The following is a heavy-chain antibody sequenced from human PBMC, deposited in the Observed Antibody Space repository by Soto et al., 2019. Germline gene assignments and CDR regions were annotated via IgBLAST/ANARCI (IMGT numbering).Heavy chain of an antibody. V-gene: IGHV4-61*03. Sequence: QVQLQEAGPGLVKPSETLALNCSVSGASVSSGDYYWSWIRQPPVKGLDWIGYIYFSGATSYAHSLKRRVIISLDTTNDRFFLKIKSLTASDTAFYYCVRVHEHDSSGYFLDYWGQGLLGRVSS. J-gene: IGHJ4*02. CDR2: IYFSGAT. CDR3: VRVHEHDSSGYFLDY. CDR1: GASVSSGDYY. D-gene: IGHD3-22*01.